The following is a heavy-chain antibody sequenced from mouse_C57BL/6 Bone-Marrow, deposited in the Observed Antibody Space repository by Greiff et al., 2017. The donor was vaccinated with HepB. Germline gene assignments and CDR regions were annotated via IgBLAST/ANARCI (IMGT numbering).Heavy chain of an antibody. J-gene: IGHJ3*01. D-gene: IGHD3-3*01. Sequence: DVHLVESGGGLVQPGGSMKLSCAASGFTFSDAWMDWVSQSPEKGLEWVAEIRNKANNHATYYAESVKGRFTISRDDSKSSVYLQMNSLRAEDTGIYYCTRKGFAWFAYWGQGTLVTVSA. CDR1: GFTFSDAW. CDR3: TRKGFAWFAY. CDR2: IRNKANNHAT. V-gene: IGHV6-6*01.